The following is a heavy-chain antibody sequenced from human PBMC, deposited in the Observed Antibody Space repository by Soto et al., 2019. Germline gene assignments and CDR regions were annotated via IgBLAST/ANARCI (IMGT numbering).Heavy chain of an antibody. D-gene: IGHD6-13*01. V-gene: IGHV1-69*01. J-gene: IGHJ4*02. Sequence: QAQVVQSGAEVRKPGSSVKLSCKASEGTFNSYAIAWVRQAPGQGLEWMGGIIPYYNTLNYAQKFQDRVTITADDSTNTGYMELSSLRSDDTAVYFCASGASRWYPYFFDSWAQGTLVTASS. CDR2: IIPYYNTL. CDR3: ASGASRWYPYFFDS. CDR1: EGTFNSYA.